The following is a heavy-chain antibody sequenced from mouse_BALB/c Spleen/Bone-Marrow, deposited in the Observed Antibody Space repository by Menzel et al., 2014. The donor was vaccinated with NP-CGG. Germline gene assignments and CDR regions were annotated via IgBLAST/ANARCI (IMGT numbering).Heavy chain of an antibody. CDR1: GFTFSSFA. CDR2: ISSGSSTI. D-gene: IGHD1-1*01. J-gene: IGHJ2*01. CDR3: ARSGSSSGYFDY. V-gene: IGHV5-17*02. Sequence: DVMLVESGGGLVQPGGSRKLSCAASGFTFSSFAMRWVRQAPEKGLEWVAYISSGSSTIYYADTVMGRFTISRDNPKNTLFLQMTSLRSEDTAMYYCARSGSSSGYFDYWGQGTTLTVSS.